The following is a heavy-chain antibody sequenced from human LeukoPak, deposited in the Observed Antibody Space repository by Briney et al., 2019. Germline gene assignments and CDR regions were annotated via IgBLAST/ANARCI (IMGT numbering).Heavy chain of an antibody. J-gene: IGHJ4*02. D-gene: IGHD3-10*01. CDR2: IYTSGST. V-gene: IGHV4-4*09. Sequence: SETLSLTCTDPGGSISSYYWSWIRQPPGKGLGWIGYIYTSGSTNYNPSLKSRVTISVDTSKNQFSLKLSSVTAADTAVYYCAREGITMVRGVIIWGQGTLVTVSS. CDR1: GGSISSYY. CDR3: AREGITMVRGVII.